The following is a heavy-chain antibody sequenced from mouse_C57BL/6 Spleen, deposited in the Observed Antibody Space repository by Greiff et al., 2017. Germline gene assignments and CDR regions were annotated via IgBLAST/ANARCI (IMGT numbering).Heavy chain of an antibody. CDR3: ARFPLITTVVDYYFDY. V-gene: IGHV1-7*01. CDR1: GYTFTSYW. CDR2: INPSSGYT. Sequence: VQLQQSGAELAQPGASVKLSCKASGYTFTSYWMHWVKQRPGQGLEWIGYINPSSGYTKYNQKFKDKATLTADKSSSTAYMQLSSLTYEDSAVYYCARFPLITTVVDYYFDYWGQGTTLTVSS. D-gene: IGHD1-1*01. J-gene: IGHJ2*01.